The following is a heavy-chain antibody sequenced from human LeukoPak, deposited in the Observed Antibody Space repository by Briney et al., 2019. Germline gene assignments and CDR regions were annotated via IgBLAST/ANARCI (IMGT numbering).Heavy chain of an antibody. J-gene: IGHJ6*02. Sequence: GGSLRLSCAASGFTFSSYNMNWVRQAPGKGLEWVSYISSSSTIYYADSVKGRFTISRDNAKNSLYLQMNSLRDEDTAVYYCAPIHGSGTSGMDVWGQGTTVTVSS. CDR1: GFTFSSYN. CDR2: ISSSSTI. CDR3: APIHGSGTSGMDV. V-gene: IGHV3-48*02. D-gene: IGHD3-10*01.